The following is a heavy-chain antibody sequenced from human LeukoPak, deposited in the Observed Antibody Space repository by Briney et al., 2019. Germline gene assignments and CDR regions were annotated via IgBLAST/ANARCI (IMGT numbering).Heavy chain of an antibody. Sequence: GGSLRLSCAASGFSISSSAMNWVRQAPGKGLEWVSSINNVASHIYYAGSVRGRFTISRDNAKNTLYLQMNSLRAEDTAVYYCARVASGSYNWFDPWGQGSLVTVSA. J-gene: IGHJ5*02. V-gene: IGHV3-21*01. CDR2: INNVASHI. CDR1: GFSISSSA. CDR3: ARVASGSYNWFDP. D-gene: IGHD3-10*01.